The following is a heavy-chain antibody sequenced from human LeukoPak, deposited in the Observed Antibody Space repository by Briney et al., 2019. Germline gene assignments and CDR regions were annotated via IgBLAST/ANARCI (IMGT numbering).Heavy chain of an antibody. D-gene: IGHD3-16*01. J-gene: IGHJ2*01. CDR3: AKVKSFGYWFFDL. Sequence: ESLKISCQGSGYRFSTSWIAWVRQAPGKGLEWVGSIYIGDSDPRYSPSFQGHVTMSADKSVNTASLQWNSLQGSDTGIYYCAKVKSFGYWFFDLWGRGTLVAVSS. V-gene: IGHV5-51*01. CDR2: IYIGDSDP. CDR1: GYRFSTSW.